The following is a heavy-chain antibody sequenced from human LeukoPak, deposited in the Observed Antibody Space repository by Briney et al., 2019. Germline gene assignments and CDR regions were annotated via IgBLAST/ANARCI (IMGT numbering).Heavy chain of an antibody. CDR1: GFTFSSYA. D-gene: IGHD3-16*01. Sequence: GGSLRLSCAASGFTFSSYAMSWVRQAPGKGLEWVSAISGSGVGTYYAHSVKGRFTISRDNSKNTPYLQMNSLRAEDTAVYYCAKDQPAIEIAKTIGGDYWGQGTLVTVSS. J-gene: IGHJ4*02. CDR2: ISGSGVGT. CDR3: AKDQPAIEIAKTIGGDY. V-gene: IGHV3-23*01.